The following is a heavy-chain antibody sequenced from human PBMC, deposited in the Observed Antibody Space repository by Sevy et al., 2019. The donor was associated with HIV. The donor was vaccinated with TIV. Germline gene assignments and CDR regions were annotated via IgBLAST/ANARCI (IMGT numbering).Heavy chain of an antibody. V-gene: IGHV3-7*03. CDR1: GFTFSSDW. J-gene: IGHJ3*02. Sequence: GGSLRLSCAASGFTFSSDWMSWVRQAPGKGLEWVANIKQDGSEKYYVDSVKGRFTISRDNAKNSLYLQMNSLRAEDTAVYYCARVGRRDAFDIWGKGTMVTVSS. D-gene: IGHD3-10*01. CDR3: ARVGRRDAFDI. CDR2: IKQDGSEK.